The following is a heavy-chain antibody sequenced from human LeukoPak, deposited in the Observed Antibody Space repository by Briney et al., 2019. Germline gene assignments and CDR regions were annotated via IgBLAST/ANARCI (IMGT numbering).Heavy chain of an antibody. D-gene: IGHD1-14*01. CDR2: IFGSGAGT. Sequence: GGFLRLSCAASGFTFSSYVMRWVRQAPGKGLEWVSTIFGSGAGTFYADSVKGRFTISRDNSKNTLYLQMNTLRADDTAVYYCANVDHQSVSVHYWGQGTLVTVSS. CDR3: ANVDHQSVSVHY. J-gene: IGHJ4*02. CDR1: GFTFSSYV. V-gene: IGHV3-23*01.